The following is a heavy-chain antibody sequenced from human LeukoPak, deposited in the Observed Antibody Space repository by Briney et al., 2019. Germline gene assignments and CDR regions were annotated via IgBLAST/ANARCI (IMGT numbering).Heavy chain of an antibody. J-gene: IGHJ4*02. CDR3: ARQGAAASGRAFDY. CDR1: GYSITTNTYY. Sequence: SETLSLTCTVSGYSITTNTYYWGWIRQPPGKGLEWIGSVYYSGSTYCSPSLKSRVTTSVDTSKNQFSLKLSSVTAADTAVYYCARQGAAASGRAFDYWGQGTLVTVSS. V-gene: IGHV4-39*01. CDR2: VYYSGST. D-gene: IGHD6-13*01.